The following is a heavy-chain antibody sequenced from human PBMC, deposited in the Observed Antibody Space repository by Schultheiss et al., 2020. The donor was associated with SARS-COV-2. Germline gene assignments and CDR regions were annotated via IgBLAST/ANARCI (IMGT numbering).Heavy chain of an antibody. Sequence: GGSLRLSCAASGFTFSSYGMHWVRQAPGKGLEWVAVISYDGSNKYYADSVKGRFTISRDNSKNTLYLQMNSLRAEDTAVYYCARDRSRRMSPYYYYYGMDVWGQGTTVTVSS. CDR1: GFTFSSYG. J-gene: IGHJ6*02. CDR2: ISYDGSNK. D-gene: IGHD2-15*01. V-gene: IGHV3-30*03. CDR3: ARDRSRRMSPYYYYYGMDV.